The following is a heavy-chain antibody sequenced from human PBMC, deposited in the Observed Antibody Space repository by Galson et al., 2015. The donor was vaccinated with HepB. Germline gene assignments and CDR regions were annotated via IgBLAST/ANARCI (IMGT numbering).Heavy chain of an antibody. D-gene: IGHD3-10*01. CDR1: GYTFSRYA. V-gene: IGHV1-18*01. J-gene: IGHJ6*02. CDR3: ARDKDYRDSGTYEYTYYYGLDV. CDR2: ISTKNDNT. Sequence: SVTVSCKASGYTFSRYAINWVRQAPGQGLEWMGWISTKNDNTKHAQKFQGRVTMSTDTSTTTAYMELRSLGSDDTAVYYCARDKDYRDSGTYEYTYYYGLDVWGPGTTVTVSS.